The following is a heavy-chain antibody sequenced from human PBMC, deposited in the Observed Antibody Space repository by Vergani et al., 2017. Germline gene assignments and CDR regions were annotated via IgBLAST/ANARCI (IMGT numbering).Heavy chain of an antibody. Sequence: EVQLLESGGGLVQPGGSLRLSCAASGFTFSIYAMSWVRQAPGKGLDWVSAISGSGGSTYYSDSVKGRFTISIDNSKNTLYLQMNSLRAEDTAVYYCAKGGDSGSYSGHYYYMDVWGKGTTVTVSS. V-gene: IGHV3-23*01. CDR2: ISGSGGST. D-gene: IGHD1-26*01. CDR3: AKGGDSGSYSGHYYYMDV. CDR1: GFTFSIYA. J-gene: IGHJ6*03.